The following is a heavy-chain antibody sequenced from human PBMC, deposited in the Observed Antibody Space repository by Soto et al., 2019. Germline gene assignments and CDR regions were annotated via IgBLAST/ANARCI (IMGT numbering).Heavy chain of an antibody. V-gene: IGHV1-58*01. D-gene: IGHD1-1*01. CDR3: AARGDNEYYMDV. CDR2: IVVGSGNT. CDR1: GFTFTSSA. J-gene: IGHJ6*03. Sequence: SVKVSCKASGFTFTSSALQWVRQARGQRLEWIGWIVVGSGNTNYAQKFQERVTITRDMSTSTAYMELDSLKSDDTAVYYCAARGDNEYYMDVWGKGTTVTVSS.